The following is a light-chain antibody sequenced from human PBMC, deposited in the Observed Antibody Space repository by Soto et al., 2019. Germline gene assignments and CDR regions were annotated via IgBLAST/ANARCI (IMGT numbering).Light chain of an antibody. CDR2: TAS. V-gene: IGKV1-6*01. J-gene: IGKJ4*01. Sequence: IQMTQSPSSLSASVGDRVTITCRASQSISSHLNWYQQKPGKAPSLLMYTASNLQSGVPSRFSGSGSGTDFTLTISSLQPEDFATYYCLQDYNYPLTFGGGTKVDIK. CDR3: LQDYNYPLT. CDR1: QSISSH.